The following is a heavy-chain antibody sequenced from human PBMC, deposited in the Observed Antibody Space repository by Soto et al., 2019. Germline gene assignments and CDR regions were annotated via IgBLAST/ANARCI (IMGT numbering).Heavy chain of an antibody. CDR3: AREDILGARSFDY. V-gene: IGHV3-48*02. CDR1: GFTFSSYS. Sequence: ESGGGLVQWGGSLRLSCAASGFTFSSYSVNWVRQAPGKGLEWVSYISSGSKTIYYADSVKGRFTVSRDNAKNSQYLQMNSLRDEDTVVYYCAREDILGARSFDYWGQGTLVTVSS. CDR2: ISSGSKTI. J-gene: IGHJ4*02. D-gene: IGHD1-26*01.